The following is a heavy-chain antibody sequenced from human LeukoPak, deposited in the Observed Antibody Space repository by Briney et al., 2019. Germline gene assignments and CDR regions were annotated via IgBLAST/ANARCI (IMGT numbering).Heavy chain of an antibody. CDR2: VYQTGST. J-gene: IGHJ5*02. D-gene: IGHD3-10*01. CDR1: GQSIISGYY. V-gene: IGHV4-38-2*02. Sequence: SETLSLTCSVSGQSIISGYYWGWIRQSPGKGLEWIGSVYQTGSTNYNPSLKSRVTILVDTSKNQFSLRVTSVTAADTAVYFCARGGIRGGIDNWFDPWGRGTLVTVSS. CDR3: ARGGIRGGIDNWFDP.